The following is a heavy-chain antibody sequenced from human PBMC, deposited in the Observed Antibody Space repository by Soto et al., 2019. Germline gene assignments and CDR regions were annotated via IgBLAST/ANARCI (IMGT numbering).Heavy chain of an antibody. CDR3: AKEGSNYVYAFDI. CDR1: GFTFSSYG. V-gene: IGHV3-30*18. Sequence: GGSLRLSCAASGFTFSSYGIHWVRQAPGKGLEWVAVISYDGSNKYYADSVKGRFTISRDNSKNTLYLQMNSLRAEDTAVYYCAKEGSNYVYAFDIWGQGTMVTVSS. D-gene: IGHD4-4*01. CDR2: ISYDGSNK. J-gene: IGHJ3*02.